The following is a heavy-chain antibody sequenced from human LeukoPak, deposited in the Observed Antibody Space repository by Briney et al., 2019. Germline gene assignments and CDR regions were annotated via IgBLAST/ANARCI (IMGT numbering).Heavy chain of an antibody. D-gene: IGHD5-12*01. CDR1: GYTLTELS. CDR3: ATAELWGGYELPNL. Sequence: ASVKVSCKVSGYTLTELSMHWVRQAPGKGLEWMGGFDPEDGETIYAQKFQGRVTMTEDTSTDTAYMELSSLRSEDTVVYYCATAELWGGYELPNLWGQGTLVTVSS. V-gene: IGHV1-24*01. J-gene: IGHJ5*02. CDR2: FDPEDGET.